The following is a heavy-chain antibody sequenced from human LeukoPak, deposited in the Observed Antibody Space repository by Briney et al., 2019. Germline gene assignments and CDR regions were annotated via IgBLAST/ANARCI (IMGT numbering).Heavy chain of an antibody. CDR3: ARVNWNYSIGY. D-gene: IGHD1-7*01. J-gene: IGHJ4*02. V-gene: IGHV4-39*07. Sequence: PSETLSLTCAVSGGSVSTSNSYWGWIRRPPGTGLEWVGSIYYSGSTYYNPSLKSRVTISVDTSKNQFSLKLSSVTAADTAVYYCARVNWNYSIGYWGQGTLVTVSS. CDR2: IYYSGST. CDR1: GGSVSTSNSY.